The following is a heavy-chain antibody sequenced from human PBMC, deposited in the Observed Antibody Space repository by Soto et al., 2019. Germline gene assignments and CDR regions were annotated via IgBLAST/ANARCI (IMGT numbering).Heavy chain of an antibody. CDR1: GFIFSSYT. CDR2: IVASGAET. J-gene: IGHJ4*02. Sequence: PGGSLRLSCAASGFIFSSYTMSWVRQAPGKGLEWVSAIVASGAETYYTESVGGRFTISRDNSKNTLYLQMKSLRAEDTAIYFCAKKRSHHPAPFDYWGQGTLVTVSS. CDR3: AKKRSHHPAPFDY. D-gene: IGHD1-1*01. V-gene: IGHV3-23*01.